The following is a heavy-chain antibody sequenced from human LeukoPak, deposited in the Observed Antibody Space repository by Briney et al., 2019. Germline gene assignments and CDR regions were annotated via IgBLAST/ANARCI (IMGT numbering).Heavy chain of an antibody. CDR1: GGSISSGGYY. CDR3: ARDVVRGWHFDY. J-gene: IGHJ4*02. Sequence: SETLSLTCTVSGGSISSGGYYWSWICQHPGKGLEWIGYIYYSGSTYYNPSLKSRVTISVDTSKNQFSLKLSSVTAADTAVYYCARDVVRGWHFDYWGQGTLVTVSS. D-gene: IGHD3-10*02. CDR2: IYYSGST. V-gene: IGHV4-31*03.